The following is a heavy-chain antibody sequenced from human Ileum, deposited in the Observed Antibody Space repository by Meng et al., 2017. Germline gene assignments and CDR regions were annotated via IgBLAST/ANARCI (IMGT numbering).Heavy chain of an antibody. CDR3: ARESHYGGNFVTFDY. Sequence: GPLGGSGRGVGKLWGTPSLPWAVSGGFISSSNGWSWVRQPPGKGLEWIGEIYHSGSTNYNPSLKSRVTISVDKSKNQFSLKLSSVTAADTAVYYCARESHYGGNFVTFDYWGQGTLVTVSS. CDR1: GGFISSSNG. CDR2: IYHSGST. D-gene: IGHD4-23*01. J-gene: IGHJ4*02. V-gene: IGHV4-4*02.